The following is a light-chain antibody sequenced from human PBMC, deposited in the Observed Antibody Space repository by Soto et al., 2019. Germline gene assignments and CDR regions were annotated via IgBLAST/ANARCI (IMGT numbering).Light chain of an antibody. CDR2: SAS. Sequence: DIQMTQSPSSLSASVGDRVTVSCRASQSINSYLNWYQQKPGKAPTLLIYSASSLEEGVPSRFRGSGPGTEFTLTISSLQAEDFATYSCQQTYTTPYTFGQGTKLEI. V-gene: IGKV1-39*01. CDR1: QSINSY. J-gene: IGKJ2*01. CDR3: QQTYTTPYT.